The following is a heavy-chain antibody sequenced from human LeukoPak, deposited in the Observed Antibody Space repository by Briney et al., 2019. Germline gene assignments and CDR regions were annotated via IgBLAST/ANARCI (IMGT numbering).Heavy chain of an antibody. D-gene: IGHD3-22*01. CDR2: ITSSGTTI. V-gene: IGHV3-48*03. J-gene: IGHJ4*02. CDR3: AKDPPTSGYTDY. Sequence: QTGGSLRLSCAASGFTFSRYEMNWVRQAPGKGLEWVSYITSSGTTIYYADSVKGRFTVSRDNAKNSLYLQMNSLRAEDTAVYYCAKDPPTSGYTDYWGQGTLVTVSS. CDR1: GFTFSRYE.